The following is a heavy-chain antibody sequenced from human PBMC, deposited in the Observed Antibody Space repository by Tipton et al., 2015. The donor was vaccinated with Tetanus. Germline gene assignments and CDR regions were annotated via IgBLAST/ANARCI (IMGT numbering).Heavy chain of an antibody. D-gene: IGHD4-17*01. CDR2: ISGSGGST. Sequence: GSLRLSCAASGFTFDAYAMHWVRQAPGKGLEWVSTISGSGGSTYYADSVKGRFTISRDNSKNTLYLQMNSLRAEDTAVYYCAKNYGDSDYYYYGMDVWGQGTTVTVSS. J-gene: IGHJ6*02. CDR3: AKNYGDSDYYYYGMDV. CDR1: GFTFDAYA. V-gene: IGHV3-23*01.